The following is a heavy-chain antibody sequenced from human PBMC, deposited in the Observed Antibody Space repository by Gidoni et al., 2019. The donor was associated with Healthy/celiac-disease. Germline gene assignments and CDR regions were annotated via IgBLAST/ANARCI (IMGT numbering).Heavy chain of an antibody. J-gene: IGHJ5*02. V-gene: IGHV3-74*01. CDR1: GFTFSSYW. Sequence: EVQLVESGGGLVPPGGSLRLSCAASGFTFSSYWMHWVRQAPGKGLVWVSRINSDGSSTSYADSVKGRFTISRDNAKNTLYLQMNSLRAEDTAVYYCAREEGERYFDWLESRWDNWFDPWGQGTLVTVSS. CDR2: INSDGSST. D-gene: IGHD3-9*01. CDR3: AREEGERYFDWLESRWDNWFDP.